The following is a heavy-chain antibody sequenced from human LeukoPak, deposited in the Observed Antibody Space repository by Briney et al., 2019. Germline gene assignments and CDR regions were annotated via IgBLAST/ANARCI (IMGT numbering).Heavy chain of an antibody. J-gene: IGHJ6*02. CDR1: GFTFGDYA. Sequence: GGSLRLSCTASGFTFGDYAMSWFRQAPGKGLEWVGFIRSKAYGGTTEYAASVKGRFTISRDDSKSIAYLQMNSLKTEDTAVYYCTYGSSAGPYYYYCGMDVWGQGTTVTVSS. V-gene: IGHV3-49*03. D-gene: IGHD1-26*01. CDR2: IRSKAYGGTT. CDR3: TYGSSAGPYYYYCGMDV.